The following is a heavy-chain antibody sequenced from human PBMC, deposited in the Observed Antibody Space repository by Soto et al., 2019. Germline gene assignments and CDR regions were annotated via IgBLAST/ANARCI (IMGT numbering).Heavy chain of an antibody. CDR2: ISGSGTYT. V-gene: IGHV3-11*06. Sequence: QVQLVESGGGLVKPGVSLRLSCAASGFTFSDYYMSWIRQAPWKGLEWVSYISGSGTYTNYGDSVKGRFTISRDNAKNSLYLQMNSLRAEDTAVYYCVRGGSYCGGDCFDYWGQGTLVTGSS. CDR3: VRGGSYCGGDCFDY. CDR1: GFTFSDYY. J-gene: IGHJ4*02. D-gene: IGHD2-21*02.